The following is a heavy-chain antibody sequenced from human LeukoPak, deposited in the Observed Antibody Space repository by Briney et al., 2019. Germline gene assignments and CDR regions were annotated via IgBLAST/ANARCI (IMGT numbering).Heavy chain of an antibody. CDR2: IDTDGSTT. J-gene: IGHJ1*01. D-gene: IGHD2-21*02. Sequence: GGSLRLSCAASRFTFSNYWMHWVRQAPGKGLVWVSRIDTDGSTTRYADSVKGRFTISRDNAQNSMYLQMNSLRVEDTAVYYCTSWGDTTAEYFQRWGQGTLVTVSS. CDR3: TSWGDTTAEYFQR. V-gene: IGHV3-74*01. CDR1: RFTFSNYW.